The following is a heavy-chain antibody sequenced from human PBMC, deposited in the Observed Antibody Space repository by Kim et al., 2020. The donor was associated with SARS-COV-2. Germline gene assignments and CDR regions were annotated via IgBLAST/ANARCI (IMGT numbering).Heavy chain of an antibody. V-gene: IGHV3-30*04. D-gene: IGHD5-18*01. J-gene: IGHJ6*02. CDR3: ARPRGYSYGHYYYGMDV. Sequence: GGSLRLSCAASGFTFSSYAMHWVRQAPGKGLEWVAVISYDGSNKYYADSVKGRFTISRDNSKNTLYLQMNSLRAEDTAVYYCARPRGYSYGHYYYGMDVWGQGTTVTVSS. CDR1: GFTFSSYA. CDR2: ISYDGSNK.